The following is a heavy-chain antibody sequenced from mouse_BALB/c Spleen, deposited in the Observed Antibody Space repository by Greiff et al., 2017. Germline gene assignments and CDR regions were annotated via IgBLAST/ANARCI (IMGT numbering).Heavy chain of an antibody. CDR2: IYPGDGDT. CDR3: ARGDGSRGYWYFDV. V-gene: IGHV1-82*01. J-gene: IGHJ1*01. D-gene: IGHD1-1*01. CDR1: GYAFSSSW. Sequence: VKLMESGPELVKPGASVKISCKASGYAFSSSWMNWVKQRPGQGLEWIGRIYPGDGDTNYNGKFKGKATLTADKSSSTAYMQLSSLTSVDSAVYFCARGDGSRGYWYFDVWGAGTTVTVSS.